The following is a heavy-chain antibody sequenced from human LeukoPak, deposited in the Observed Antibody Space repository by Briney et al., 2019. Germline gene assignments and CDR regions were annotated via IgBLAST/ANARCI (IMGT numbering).Heavy chain of an antibody. CDR2: IYHSGST. J-gene: IGHJ5*02. CDR3: ARDTYSSSYEWFDP. Sequence: SETLSLTCTVSGGSISSGGYYWSWIRQPPGKGLEWIGYIYHSGSTYYNPSLKSRVTISVDRSKNQFSLKLSSVTAADTAVYYCARDTYSSSYEWFDPWGQGTLVTVSS. V-gene: IGHV4-30-2*01. CDR1: GGSISSGGYY. D-gene: IGHD6-6*01.